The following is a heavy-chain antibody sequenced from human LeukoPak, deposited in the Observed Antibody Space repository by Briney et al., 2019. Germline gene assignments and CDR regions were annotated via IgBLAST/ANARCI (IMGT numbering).Heavy chain of an antibody. J-gene: IGHJ5*02. Sequence: PGGSLRLSCAASGFTFSSYAMSWVRQAPGKGLEWVSAISGSGGSTYYADSVKGRFTISRDNSKNTLYLQMNSLRAEDTAVYYCAKDPMQWLKFQNWFDPWGQGTLVTVSS. CDR1: GFTFSSYA. CDR2: ISGSGGST. V-gene: IGHV3-23*01. CDR3: AKDPMQWLKFQNWFDP. D-gene: IGHD6-19*01.